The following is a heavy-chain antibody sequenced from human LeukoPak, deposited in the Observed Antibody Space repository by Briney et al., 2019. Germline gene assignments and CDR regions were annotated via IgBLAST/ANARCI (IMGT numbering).Heavy chain of an antibody. CDR2: INHSGGA. D-gene: IGHD1-26*01. CDR1: GGSFIGYY. CDR3: ARWEGGSYYDFDY. J-gene: IGHJ4*02. Sequence: RTSETLSLTCAVYGGSFIGYYWSWIRQPPGKELEWIGEINHSGGANYNPSLKSRVTISADTSKSQFSLKLGSVTAADTAVYYCARWEGGSYYDFDYWGQGTLVTVSS. V-gene: IGHV4-34*01.